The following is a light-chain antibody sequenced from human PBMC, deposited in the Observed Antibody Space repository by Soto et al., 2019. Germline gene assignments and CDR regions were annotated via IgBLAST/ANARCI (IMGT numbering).Light chain of an antibody. V-gene: IGLV2-14*01. CDR2: EVT. CDR3: SSYTSRNTRERV. CDR1: SSDIGGYIY. J-gene: IGLJ1*01. Sequence: QSALTQPASVSGSPGQSITISCTGTSSDIGGYIYVSWYQHHPGKAPQLMIYEVTNRPSGVSHRFSGSKSGNTASLTISGLQAEDEADYYCSSYTSRNTRERVFGTGTKLTVL.